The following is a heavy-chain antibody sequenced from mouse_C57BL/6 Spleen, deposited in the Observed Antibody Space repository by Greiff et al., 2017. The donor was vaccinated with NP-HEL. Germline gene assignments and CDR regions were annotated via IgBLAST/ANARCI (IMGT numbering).Heavy chain of an antibody. D-gene: IGHD1-1*01. Sequence: VQLQQPGAELVKPGASVKLSCKASGYTFTSYWMQWVKQRPGQGLEWIGEIDPSDSYTNYNQKFKGKATLTVDTSSSTAYMQLSSLTSEDSAVYYCARGYYGSSPFDYWGKGTTLTVSS. V-gene: IGHV1-50*01. CDR2: IDPSDSYT. J-gene: IGHJ2*01. CDR3: ARGYYGSSPFDY. CDR1: GYTFTSYW.